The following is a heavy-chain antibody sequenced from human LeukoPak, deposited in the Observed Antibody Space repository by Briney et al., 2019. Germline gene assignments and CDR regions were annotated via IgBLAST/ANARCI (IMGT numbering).Heavy chain of an antibody. CDR2: ISAYNGNT. CDR1: GYTFTSYG. V-gene: IGHV1-18*01. D-gene: IGHD1-26*01. Sequence: ASVKVSCKASGYTFTSYGISWVRQATGQGLEWMGWISAYNGNTNYAQKLQGRVTMTTDTSTSTAYMELRSLRSDDTAVYYCARGPLFGWELRPFEPWGQGTLVTVSS. CDR3: ARGPLFGWELRPFEP. J-gene: IGHJ5*02.